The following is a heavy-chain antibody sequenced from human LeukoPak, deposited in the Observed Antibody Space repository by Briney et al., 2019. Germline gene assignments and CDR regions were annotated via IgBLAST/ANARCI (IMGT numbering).Heavy chain of an antibody. D-gene: IGHD3-22*01. CDR1: GFTFSSYA. CDR2: ISGSGGST. CDR3: AKPPHYYDSSGYEYYFDY. Sequence: PGGSLRLSCAASGFTFSSYAMSWVRQAPGKGLEWVSAISGSGGSTYYADSVKGRFTISRDNSKNTLYLQMNSLRAEDTAVYYCAKPPHYYDSSGYEYYFDYWGQGTLVTVSS. V-gene: IGHV3-23*01. J-gene: IGHJ4*02.